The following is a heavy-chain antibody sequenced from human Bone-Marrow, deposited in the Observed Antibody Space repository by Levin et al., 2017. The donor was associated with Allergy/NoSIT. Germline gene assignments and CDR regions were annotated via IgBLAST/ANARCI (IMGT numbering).Heavy chain of an antibody. J-gene: IGHJ4*02. V-gene: IGHV3-30*04. CDR1: GFTFSSYA. CDR2: ISYDGSNK. CDR3: ARDLRLLWFGELPDY. D-gene: IGHD3-10*01. Sequence: GGSLRLSCAASGFTFSSYAMHWVRQAPGKGLEWVAVISYDGSNKYYADSVKGRFTISRDNSKNTLYLQMNSLRAEDTAVYYCARDLRLLWFGELPDYWGQGTLVTVSS.